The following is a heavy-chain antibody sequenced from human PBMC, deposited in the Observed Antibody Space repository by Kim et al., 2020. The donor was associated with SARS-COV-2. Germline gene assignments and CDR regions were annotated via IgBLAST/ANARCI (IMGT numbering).Heavy chain of an antibody. J-gene: IGHJ6*02. CDR1: GYTFTSYG. CDR2: ISAYNSNT. CDR3: ARDGCSSTSCYESYYYYGMDV. Sequence: ASVKVSCKASGYTFTSYGISWVRQAPGQGLEWMGWISAYNSNTNYAQKLQGRVTMTTDTSTSTAYMELRSLRSDDTAVYYCARDGCSSTSCYESYYYYGMDVWGQGTTVTVSS. D-gene: IGHD2-2*01. V-gene: IGHV1-18*01.